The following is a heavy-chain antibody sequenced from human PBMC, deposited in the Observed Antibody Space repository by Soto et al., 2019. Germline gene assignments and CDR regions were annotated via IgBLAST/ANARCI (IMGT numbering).Heavy chain of an antibody. CDR3: ASDLVPPCYQRIPMIEFDH. CDR1: GFTFSDYY. D-gene: IGHD3-22*01. J-gene: IGHJ4*02. Sequence: GGSLRLSCAASGFTFSDYYMSWIRQAPGKGLEWVSYIGSSGTTITYADSVKGRFTISRDNAKNMLQLQMNSLRAEDPAVYYCASDLVPPCYQRIPMIEFDHWGQGTLVTVSA. V-gene: IGHV3-11*01. CDR2: IGSSGTTI.